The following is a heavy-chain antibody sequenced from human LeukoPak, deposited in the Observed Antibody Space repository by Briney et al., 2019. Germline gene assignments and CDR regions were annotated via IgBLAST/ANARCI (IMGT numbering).Heavy chain of an antibody. Sequence: SETLSLTCIDSGGSISSYYWSWIRQPAGKGLEWIGRIYTSGSTNYNPSLNSRVTMSVDTSKKHCHLTLSSVTAADTAVYYFARIVRYSRGGSCYSYFVYWGQGSLVTVSS. CDR1: GGSISSYY. J-gene: IGHJ4*02. CDR2: IYTSGST. V-gene: IGHV4-4*07. CDR3: ARIVRYSRGGSCYSYFVY. D-gene: IGHD2-15*01.